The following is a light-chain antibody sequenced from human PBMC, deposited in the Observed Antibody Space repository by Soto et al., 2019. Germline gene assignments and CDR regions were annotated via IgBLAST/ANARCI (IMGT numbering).Light chain of an antibody. V-gene: IGKV3-15*01. J-gene: IGKJ5*01. CDR2: GAS. Sequence: EIVMTHSPATLSVSPGEKITFSCRASQSVSSNLAWYQQKPGQAPRLLIYGASTRATGIPARFSGSGSGTEFTLTISSLQSEDFAVYYCQQYNTWPPITFGQGTRLEIK. CDR3: QQYNTWPPIT. CDR1: QSVSSN.